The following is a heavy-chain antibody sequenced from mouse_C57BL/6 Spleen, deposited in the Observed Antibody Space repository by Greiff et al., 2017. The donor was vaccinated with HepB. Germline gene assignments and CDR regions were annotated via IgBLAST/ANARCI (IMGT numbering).Heavy chain of an antibody. CDR1: GFTFSDYG. CDR3: AKYDYDGFAY. V-gene: IGHV5-17*01. D-gene: IGHD2-4*01. J-gene: IGHJ3*01. Sequence: DVMLVESGGGLVKPGGSLKLSCAASGFTFSDYGMHWVRQAPEKGLEWVAYISSGSSTIYYADTVKGRFTISRDNAKNTLFLQMTSLRSEDTAMYYCAKYDYDGFAYWGQGTLVTVSA. CDR2: ISSGSSTI.